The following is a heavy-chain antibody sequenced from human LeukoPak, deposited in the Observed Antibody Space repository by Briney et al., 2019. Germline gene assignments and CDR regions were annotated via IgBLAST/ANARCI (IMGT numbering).Heavy chain of an antibody. D-gene: IGHD6-13*01. CDR1: GFTFSDYY. CDR3: ARVIITAVGTTQEDY. CDR2: ISRSGTTI. J-gene: IGHJ4*02. V-gene: IGHV3-11*01. Sequence: PGGSLRLSCAASGFTFSDYYMTWIRQAPGKGLEWVSYISRSGTTIYYADSVKGRFTISRDNAQNSLYLQMSSLGAEDTAVYYCARVIITAVGTTQEDYWGRGTLVTVSS.